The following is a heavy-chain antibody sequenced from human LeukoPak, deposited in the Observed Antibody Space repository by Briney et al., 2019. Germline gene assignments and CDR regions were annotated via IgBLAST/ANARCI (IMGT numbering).Heavy chain of an antibody. CDR1: GFTFSSYA. V-gene: IGHV3-64*01. J-gene: IGHJ4*02. Sequence: GGSLRLSCAASGFTFSSYAMHWVRQAPGKGLEYVSAISSNGGSTYYANSVKGRFTISRDNSKNTLYLQMGSLRAEDMAVYYCARGSRGHFDYWGQGTLVTVSS. CDR3: ARGSRGHFDY. CDR2: ISSNGGST.